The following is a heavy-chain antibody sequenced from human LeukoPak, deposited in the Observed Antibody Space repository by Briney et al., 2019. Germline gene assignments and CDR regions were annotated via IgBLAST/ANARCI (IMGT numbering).Heavy chain of an antibody. Sequence: SVKVSCKASVGTFSSYAISWVCQAPRQGLEWMGGIISIFGTANYAQKFQGRVTITTDESTSTAYMELSRLRSEDTAVYYCARGSLNIVVVPTATTIGFDPWGQGTLVTVSS. CDR3: ARGSLNIVVVPTATTIGFDP. J-gene: IGHJ5*02. CDR2: IISIFGTA. CDR1: VGTFSSYA. V-gene: IGHV1-69*05. D-gene: IGHD2-2*01.